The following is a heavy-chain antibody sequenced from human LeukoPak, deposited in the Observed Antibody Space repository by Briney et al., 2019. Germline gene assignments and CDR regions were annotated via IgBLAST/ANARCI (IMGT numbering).Heavy chain of an antibody. D-gene: IGHD3-10*01. Sequence: GGSLRLSCAASGFTFSSYAMSWVRQVPGKGLEWVSAISGSGGSTYYADSVKGRFTISRDNSKNTLYLQMNSLRAEDTAVYYCAKVLGGPYYFDYWGQGTLVTVSS. CDR1: GFTFSSYA. CDR2: ISGSGGST. CDR3: AKVLGGPYYFDY. J-gene: IGHJ4*02. V-gene: IGHV3-23*01.